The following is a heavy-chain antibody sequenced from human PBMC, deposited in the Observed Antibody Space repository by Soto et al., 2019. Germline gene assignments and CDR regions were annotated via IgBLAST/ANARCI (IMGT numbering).Heavy chain of an antibody. V-gene: IGHV3-21*01. Sequence: GGSLRLSCAASGFTFSSYSMNWVRQAPGKGLEWVSSISSSSSYIYYADSVKGRFTISRDNAKNSLYLQMNSLRAEDTAVYYCARNGYSSSWYDAFDIWGQGTMVTVSS. J-gene: IGHJ3*02. CDR2: ISSSSSYI. D-gene: IGHD6-13*01. CDR3: ARNGYSSSWYDAFDI. CDR1: GFTFSSYS.